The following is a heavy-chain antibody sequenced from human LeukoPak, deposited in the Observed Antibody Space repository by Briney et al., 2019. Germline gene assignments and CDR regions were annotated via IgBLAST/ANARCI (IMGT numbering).Heavy chain of an antibody. CDR1: GYTFTSYY. D-gene: IGHD5-18*01. CDR3: ARGHGYSYGKGSYFDY. CDR2: INPSGGST. Sequence: ASVKVSCKASGYTFTSYYMHWVRQAPGQGLEWMGIINPSGGSTSYAQKFQGRVTMTRDTSTSTVYMELSSLRSEGTAVYYCARGHGYSYGKGSYFDYWGQGTLVTVSS. J-gene: IGHJ4*02. V-gene: IGHV1-46*01.